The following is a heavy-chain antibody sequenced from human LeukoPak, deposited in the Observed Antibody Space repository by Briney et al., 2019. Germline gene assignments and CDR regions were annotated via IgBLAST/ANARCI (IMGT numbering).Heavy chain of an antibody. J-gene: IGHJ6*03. Sequence: PGGSLRLSCAASGFTFSGYSMNWVRQAPGKGLEWVSSVSSSGSYIYYADSVKGRFTISRDNAKNSVYLQMNSLRAVDTAVYYCARDGDFYDFWSGDYYYYYMDVWGKGTTVTVSS. D-gene: IGHD3-3*01. CDR2: VSSSGSYI. CDR3: ARDGDFYDFWSGDYYYYYMDV. V-gene: IGHV3-21*01. CDR1: GFTFSGYS.